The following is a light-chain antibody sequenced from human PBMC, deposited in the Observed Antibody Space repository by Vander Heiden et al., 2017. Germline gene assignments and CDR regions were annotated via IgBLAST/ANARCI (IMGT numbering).Light chain of an antibody. CDR3: ASYTSSRSYV. V-gene: IGLV2-14*03. Sequence: QSSLPYPASVSGSLGQSITISCTGTSSDVGGYNFVSWYQQHPGKAPKLMIYDVSHRPSGVSLRFSGSKSGNAASLTISGLQTVDDAYYFCASYTSSRSYVFGTGTKVTVL. CDR1: SSDVGGYNF. CDR2: DVS. J-gene: IGLJ1*01.